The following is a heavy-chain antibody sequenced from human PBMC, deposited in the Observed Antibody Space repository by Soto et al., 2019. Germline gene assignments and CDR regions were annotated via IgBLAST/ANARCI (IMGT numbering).Heavy chain of an antibody. CDR3: AREGSAAPPLDYYYYYGMDV. CDR2: IYHSGST. CDR1: GGSISSSNW. V-gene: IGHV4-4*02. J-gene: IGHJ6*02. D-gene: IGHD6-6*01. Sequence: PSETLSLTCAVSGGSISSSNWWSWVRQPPGKGLEWIGEIYHSGSTNHNPSLKSRVTISVDKSKNQFSLKLSSVTAADTAVYYCAREGSAAPPLDYYYYYGMDVWGQGTTVTVSS.